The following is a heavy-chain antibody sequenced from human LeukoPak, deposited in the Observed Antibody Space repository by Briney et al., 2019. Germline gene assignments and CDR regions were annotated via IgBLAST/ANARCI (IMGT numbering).Heavy chain of an antibody. CDR2: ISSSSSYI. CDR3: ARDLPNSSGYYVPFDY. D-gene: IGHD3-22*01. Sequence: GGSLRLSCAASGFTFSSYSMTWVRQAPGKGLEWVSSISSSSSYIYYADSVKGRFTISRDNAKNSLYLHMNSLRAEDTAVYYCARDLPNSSGYYVPFDYWGQGTLVTVSS. J-gene: IGHJ4*02. CDR1: GFTFSSYS. V-gene: IGHV3-21*01.